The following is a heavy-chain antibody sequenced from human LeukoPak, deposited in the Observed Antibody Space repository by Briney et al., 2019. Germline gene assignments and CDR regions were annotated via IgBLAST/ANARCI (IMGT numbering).Heavy chain of an antibody. Sequence: GGSLRLSCAASGFTFSTYNMNWVRQAPGKGLEWASSISTSSSYIHYADSVKGRFTISRDNARNSLYLQMNTLRAEDTAVYSCARGADGVSSNSRGWFDPWGQGTLVTVSS. CDR2: ISTSSSYI. CDR1: GFTFSTYN. J-gene: IGHJ5*02. CDR3: ARGADGVSSNSRGWFDP. D-gene: IGHD2-15*01. V-gene: IGHV3-21*01.